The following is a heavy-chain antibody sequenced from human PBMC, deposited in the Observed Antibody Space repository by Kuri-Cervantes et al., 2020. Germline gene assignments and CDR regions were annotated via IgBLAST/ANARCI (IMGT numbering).Heavy chain of an antibody. V-gene: IGHV1-8*01. CDR1: GYTFTSYD. Sequence: ASVKVSCKASGYTFTSYDINWVRQATGQGLEWMGWMNPNSGNTGYAQKFQGRVTMTRNTSISTAYMELSSLRSEDTAVYYCARDALYCPSSGCRQGPGGVDVWGQGTTVTVSS. D-gene: IGHD2-2*01. J-gene: IGHJ6*02. CDR2: MNPNSGNT. CDR3: ARDALYCPSSGCRQGPGGVDV.